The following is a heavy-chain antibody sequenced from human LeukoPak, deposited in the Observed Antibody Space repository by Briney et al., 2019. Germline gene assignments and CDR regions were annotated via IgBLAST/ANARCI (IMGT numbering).Heavy chain of an antibody. V-gene: IGHV4-34*01. CDR1: GGSFSGYY. J-gene: IGHJ5*02. Sequence: SETLSLTCAVYGGSFSGYYWNWIRQPPGKGLEWIGEINHSGSTNYIPSLKSRVTISVDTSKNQFSLKLSSVTAADTAVYYCVRGSKMLGYNWFDPWGQGTLVTVSS. CDR3: VRGSKMLGYNWFDP. CDR2: INHSGST. D-gene: IGHD1-26*01.